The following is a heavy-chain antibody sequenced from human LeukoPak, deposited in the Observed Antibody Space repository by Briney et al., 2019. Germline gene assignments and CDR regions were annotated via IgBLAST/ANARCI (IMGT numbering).Heavy chain of an antibody. V-gene: IGHV3-23*01. CDR3: AKDKAASPTPYYFDY. D-gene: IGHD6-13*01. CDR2: ISDRGTTR. Sequence: GVSLRLPCAVSGFPFKLYAMIWARESRGRGREGVSDISDRGTTRHYADSVKGRFTISRHNPKNTLYLKMNGLRAEDRAVYYCAKDKAASPTPYYFDYWGQGSLVTVSS. J-gene: IGHJ4*02. CDR1: GFPFKLYA.